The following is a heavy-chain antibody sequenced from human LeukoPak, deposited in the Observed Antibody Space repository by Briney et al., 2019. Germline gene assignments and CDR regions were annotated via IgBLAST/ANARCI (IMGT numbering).Heavy chain of an antibody. CDR3: ARTRPTVTNYPHFDY. Sequence: GESLKISCKGSGYTFTSYWIGWVRQMPGKGLEWMGIIYPDDSDTRYSPSFQGQVTISADKSINTAYLQWSSLKASDTAMYYCARTRPTVTNYPHFDYWGQGTLVTVSS. J-gene: IGHJ4*02. CDR1: GYTFTSYW. V-gene: IGHV5-51*01. CDR2: IYPDDSDT. D-gene: IGHD4-17*01.